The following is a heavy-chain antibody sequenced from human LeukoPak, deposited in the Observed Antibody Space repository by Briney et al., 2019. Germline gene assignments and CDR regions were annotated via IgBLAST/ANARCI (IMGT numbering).Heavy chain of an antibody. CDR1: GFTFSSYA. Sequence: GSLRLSCAASGFTFSSYAMHWVRQAPGKGLEWVAVISYDGSNKYYADSVKGRFTISRDDSENTLYLQMNSLKTEDTAVYYCTTAFYDSSGYRTWGQGTLVTVSS. V-gene: IGHV3-30-3*01. CDR3: TTAFYDSSGYRT. J-gene: IGHJ5*02. D-gene: IGHD3-22*01. CDR2: ISYDGSNK.